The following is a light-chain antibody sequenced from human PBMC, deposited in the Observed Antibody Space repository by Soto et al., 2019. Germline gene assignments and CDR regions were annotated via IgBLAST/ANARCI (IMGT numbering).Light chain of an antibody. J-gene: IGKJ5*01. V-gene: IGKV1-6*02. CDR2: DAS. CDR3: LQNRDYPFT. CDR1: QGIRDG. Sequence: AIPMAQSPSSLSASVGDRVTITCRASQGIRDGLAWYQQRPGNAPTLLIYDASTLNSGVPSRFAGSSSGTDFALTISGLQPEDFTTYYCLQNRDYPFTFGQGTRLEI.